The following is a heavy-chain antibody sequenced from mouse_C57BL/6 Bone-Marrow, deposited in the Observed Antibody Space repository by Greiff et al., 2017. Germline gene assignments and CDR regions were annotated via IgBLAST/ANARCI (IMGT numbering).Heavy chain of an antibody. CDR1: CYTFTSSW. CDR3: AKYGSSLDY. Sequence: QVQLQQPGAELVRPGTSVQLSRKASCYTFTSSWMHWVKQRPGHGLEWIGVIDPSDSYTKYNQTFKGKATLTVDPSPRTAYMQLSSLTSEDSAVYYCAKYGSSLDYWGQGTTLTVTS. V-gene: IGHV1-59*01. D-gene: IGHD1-1*01. CDR2: IDPSDSYT. J-gene: IGHJ2*01.